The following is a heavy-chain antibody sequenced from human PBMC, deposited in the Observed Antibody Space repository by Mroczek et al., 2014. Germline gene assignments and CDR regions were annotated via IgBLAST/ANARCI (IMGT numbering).Heavy chain of an antibody. V-gene: IGHV3-30*18. CDR3: ANGDYCGGDCLGYGMDV. CDR2: ISYDGSNK. Sequence: VQLVETGGGVVQPGRSLRLSCAASGFTFSSYGMHWVRQAPGKGLEWVAVISYDGSNKYYADSVKGRFTISRDNSKNTLYLQMNSLRAEDTAVYYCANGDYCGGDCLGYGMDVWGQGTTVTVS. J-gene: IGHJ6*02. D-gene: IGHD2-21*02. CDR1: GFTFSSYG.